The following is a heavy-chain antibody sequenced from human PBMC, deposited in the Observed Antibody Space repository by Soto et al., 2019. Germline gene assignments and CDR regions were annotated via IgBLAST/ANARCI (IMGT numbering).Heavy chain of an antibody. V-gene: IGHV3-53*04. D-gene: IGHD3-10*01. CDR1: GFTVSSNY. CDR2: IYSGGST. Sequence: EVQLVESGGGLVQPGGSLRLSCAASGFTVSSNYMSWVRQAPGKGLEWVSVIYSGGSTYYADSVKGRFTISRHNSKNTLYRQMNGLRAEATAVYYGARGSHYCGSGGSGYFDYWGQGTLVTVSS. CDR3: ARGSHYCGSGGSGYFDY. J-gene: IGHJ4*02.